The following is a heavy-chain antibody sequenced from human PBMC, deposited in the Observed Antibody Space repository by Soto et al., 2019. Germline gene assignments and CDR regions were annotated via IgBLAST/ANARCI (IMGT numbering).Heavy chain of an antibody. CDR3: ASLDGSGSYLYWYFDL. D-gene: IGHD3-10*01. CDR2: IYYSGST. Sequence: QVQLQESGPGLVKPSETLSLTCTVSGGSISSYYWSWIRQPPGKGLEWIGYIYYSGSTNYNPSLKSRVTISVDTTKTQFSLKLSSVTAADTSVYYCASLDGSGSYLYWYFDLWGRGTLVTVSS. CDR1: GGSISSYY. V-gene: IGHV4-59*08. J-gene: IGHJ2*01.